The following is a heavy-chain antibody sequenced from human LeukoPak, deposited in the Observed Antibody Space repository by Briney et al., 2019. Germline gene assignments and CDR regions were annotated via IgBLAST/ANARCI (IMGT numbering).Heavy chain of an antibody. CDR3: ARQYYDILTGPRPSYYYYYMDV. CDR1: GGSISSSSYY. V-gene: IGHV4-39*01. J-gene: IGHJ6*03. CDR2: IYYSGST. D-gene: IGHD3-9*01. Sequence: SETLSLTCTVSGGSISSSSYYWGWIRQPPGKGLEWIGSIYYSGSTYYNPSLKSRVTISVDTSKNQFSLKLSSVTAADTAVYYCARQYYDILTGPRPSYYYYYMDVWGKGTTVTISS.